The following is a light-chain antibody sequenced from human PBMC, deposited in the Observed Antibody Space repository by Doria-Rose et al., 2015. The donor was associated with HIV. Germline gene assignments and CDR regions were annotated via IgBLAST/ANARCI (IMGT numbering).Light chain of an antibody. J-gene: IGKJ1*01. CDR1: QSFSSTY. CDR2: DGS. CDR3: HQCGSSWT. V-gene: IGKV3-20*01. Sequence: TQSPGNLSLSPGERATLSCRASQSFSSTYLAWYQQKPGQAPSLLIYDGSTRATGIPDRFSASGSGTDFTLTINRLEPEDFALYYCHQCGSSWTVGQGTKVEI.